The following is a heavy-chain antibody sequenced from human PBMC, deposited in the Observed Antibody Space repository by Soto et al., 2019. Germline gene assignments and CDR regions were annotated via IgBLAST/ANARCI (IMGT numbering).Heavy chain of an antibody. V-gene: IGHV4-4*01. CDR1: GGSFSSDNW. Sequence: XASLSLTFAVSGGSFSSDNWWTWFRQTPGRGLEWIGEIYHRGYTNYNPSLKSRVTISLDKSNNEISLTLNSVTAADTAVYFCARVNSFRLAVERSGGMGLDQWGQGFLVTVSS. J-gene: IGHJ4*02. CDR3: ARVNSFRLAVERSGGMGLDQ. CDR2: IYHRGYT. D-gene: IGHD3-3*02.